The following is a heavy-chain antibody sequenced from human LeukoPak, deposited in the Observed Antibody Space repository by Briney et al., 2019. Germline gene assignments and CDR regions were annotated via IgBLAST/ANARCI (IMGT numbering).Heavy chain of an antibody. D-gene: IGHD3-22*01. CDR3: ARGTPPYSYGSSDYHYDYFEF. CDR2: IYSGGST. J-gene: IGHJ4*02. CDR1: GFTVSSHY. Sequence: PGGSLRLSCATSGFTVSSHYVSWVRQAPGKGLEWVSVIYSGGSTYYADSVRGRFTISRDNAKSSLYLQMNNLRAEDTAVYFCARGTPPYSYGSSDYHYDYFEFWGQGVLVTVSS. V-gene: IGHV3-53*01.